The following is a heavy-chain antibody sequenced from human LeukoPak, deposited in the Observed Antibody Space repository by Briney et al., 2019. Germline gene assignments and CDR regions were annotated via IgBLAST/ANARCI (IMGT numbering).Heavy chain of an antibody. CDR3: ARDQDSYDYYMDV. J-gene: IGHJ6*03. CDR1: EFTFSSYW. Sequence: GGSLRLSCAASEFTFSSYWMSWVRQAPGKGLEWLANIKQDGSEKYYVDSVKGRFTISRDNAKNSLYLQMNSLRAEDTAVYYCARDQDSYDYYMDVWGKGATVTVSS. V-gene: IGHV3-7*01. CDR2: IKQDGSEK.